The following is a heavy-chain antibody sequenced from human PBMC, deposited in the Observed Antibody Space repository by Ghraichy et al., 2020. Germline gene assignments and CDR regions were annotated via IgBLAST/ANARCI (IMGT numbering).Heavy chain of an antibody. D-gene: IGHD3-10*01. CDR1: GYTFTSYG. CDR3: ARDVANRGYYGSGPPTQLQPGWFDP. Sequence: ASVKVSCKASGYTFTSYGISWVRQAPGQGLEWMGWISAYNGNTNYAQKLQGRVTMTTDTSTSTAYMELRSLRSDDTAVYYCARDVANRGYYGSGPPTQLQPGWFDPWGQGTLVTVSS. V-gene: IGHV1-18*01. J-gene: IGHJ5*02. CDR2: ISAYNGNT.